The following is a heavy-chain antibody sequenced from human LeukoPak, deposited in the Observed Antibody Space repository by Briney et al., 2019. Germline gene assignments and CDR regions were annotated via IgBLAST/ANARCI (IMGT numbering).Heavy chain of an antibody. Sequence: ASVKVSCKASGYTFTGYLMHWVRQAPGQGLEWMGWISPNSGDTKSAQKFQGRITMTRDTSISTAYMEVSGLRSDDTAVYYCVRGLTTVATWLYLWGRGTLVTVSS. V-gene: IGHV1-2*02. CDR3: VRGLTTVATWLYL. D-gene: IGHD4-17*01. CDR2: ISPNSGDT. CDR1: GYTFTGYL. J-gene: IGHJ2*01.